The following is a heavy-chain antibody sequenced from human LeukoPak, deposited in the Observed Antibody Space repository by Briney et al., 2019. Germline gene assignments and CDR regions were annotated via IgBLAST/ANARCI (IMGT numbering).Heavy chain of an antibody. Sequence: GRSLRLSCAASGFIFSSYGMHWVRQAPGKGLEWVAVIWYDGTNEYYTDSVKGRFTISRANSKNTLYLQMNSLRAEDTAVYYCARVPYCSGGRCSSWIDHWGQGTLVTVSS. J-gene: IGHJ4*02. CDR3: ARVPYCSGGRCSSWIDH. CDR2: IWYDGTNE. CDR1: GFIFSSYG. V-gene: IGHV3-33*01. D-gene: IGHD2-15*01.